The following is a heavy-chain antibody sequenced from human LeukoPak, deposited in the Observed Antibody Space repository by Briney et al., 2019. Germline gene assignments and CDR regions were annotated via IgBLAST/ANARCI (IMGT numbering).Heavy chain of an antibody. V-gene: IGHV3-7*03. CDR3: ASNLPLHYYYGSRGDYYYGIDV. Sequence: GGSLRLSCAASGFTFSSYWMSWVRQAPGKGLEWVANIKQDGGDKNYLDSVKGRFAISRDNAKNSLYLQMNSLRADDTAVYYCASNLPLHYYYGSRGDYYYGIDVWGQGTTVTVSS. D-gene: IGHD3-22*01. CDR2: IKQDGGDK. CDR1: GFTFSSYW. J-gene: IGHJ6*02.